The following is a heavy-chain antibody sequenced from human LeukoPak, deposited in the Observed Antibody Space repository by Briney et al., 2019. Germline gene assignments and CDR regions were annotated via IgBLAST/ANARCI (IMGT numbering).Heavy chain of an antibody. V-gene: IGHV3-48*01. CDR1: GFTFSSYS. CDR2: ISSSSSTI. CDR3: ARRQATAPGYYYGMDV. Sequence: GGSLRLSCAASGFTFSSYSMNWVRQAPGKGLEWVSYISSSSSTIYYADSVKGRFTISRDNAKNSLYLQMNSLRAEDTAVYYCARRQATAPGYYYGMDVWGQGTTVTVSS. J-gene: IGHJ6*02.